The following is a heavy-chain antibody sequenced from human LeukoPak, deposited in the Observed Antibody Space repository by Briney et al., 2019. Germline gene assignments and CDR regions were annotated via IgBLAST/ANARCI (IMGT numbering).Heavy chain of an antibody. J-gene: IGHJ6*03. CDR1: GYSISSGYY. V-gene: IGHV4-38-2*01. D-gene: IGHD1-26*01. Sequence: PSETLSPTCAVSGYSISSGYYWGWIRRPPGKGLEWIGSIYHSGSTYYNPSLKSRVTISVDTSKNQFSLKLSSVTAADTAVYYCARHRMGEDYYYYYMDVWGKGTTVTVSS. CDR3: ARHRMGEDYYYYYMDV. CDR2: IYHSGST.